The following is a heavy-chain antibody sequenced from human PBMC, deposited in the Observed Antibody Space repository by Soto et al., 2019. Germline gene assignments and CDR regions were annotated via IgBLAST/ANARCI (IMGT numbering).Heavy chain of an antibody. V-gene: IGHV1-8*01. Sequence: QVQLVQSGAEVKKPGASVKVSCKASGYTFTSYDINWLRQATGQGLEWMGWMNPNSGNTGYAHKFLCRVTMTRTTSISTGYMALSSLRSDDTVVYYCARASSVVITIFGVVSDYYYYSMDVWGNGTTVTVSS. J-gene: IGHJ6*03. CDR1: GYTFTSYD. CDR3: ARASSVVITIFGVVSDYYYYSMDV. D-gene: IGHD3-3*01. CDR2: MNPNSGNT.